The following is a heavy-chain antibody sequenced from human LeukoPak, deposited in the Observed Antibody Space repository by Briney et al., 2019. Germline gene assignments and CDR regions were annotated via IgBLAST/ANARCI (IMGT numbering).Heavy chain of an antibody. J-gene: IGHJ4*02. CDR2: INPNSGGT. Sequence: ASVKVSCKASGYTFTGYYMHWGRPAPGQRVGWMGWINPNSGGTNHAQKFQGRVTMTRDTSISTAYMELSRLRSDDTAVYYCATDIAVAGKGTYYFDYWGQGTLVTVSS. CDR3: ATDIAVAGKGTYYFDY. D-gene: IGHD6-19*01. CDR1: GYTFTGYY. V-gene: IGHV1-2*02.